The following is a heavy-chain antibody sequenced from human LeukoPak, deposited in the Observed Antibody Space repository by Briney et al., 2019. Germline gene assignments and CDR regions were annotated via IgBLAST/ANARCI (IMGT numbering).Heavy chain of an antibody. CDR1: GFTFSSYA. V-gene: IGHV3-30-3*01. CDR3: ASSIAAEGEDFDY. Sequence: PGGSLRLSCAASGFTFSSYAMHWVRQAPGKGLEWVAVISYDGSNKYYADSVKGRFTISRANSKNTLYLQMNSLRAEDTAVYYCASSIAAEGEDFDYWGQGTLVTVSS. J-gene: IGHJ4*02. D-gene: IGHD6-6*01. CDR2: ISYDGSNK.